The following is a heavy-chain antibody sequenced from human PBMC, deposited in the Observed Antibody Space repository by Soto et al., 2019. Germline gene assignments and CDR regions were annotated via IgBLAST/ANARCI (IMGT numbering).Heavy chain of an antibody. J-gene: IGHJ6*02. CDR3: AASIFYYGMDV. V-gene: IGHV3-23*01. CDR1: DFTFDGHG. Sequence: GGSLRLSCAASDFTFDGHGMSWVRQAPGKGPEWVSTISPEGFNTHYADSVRGRFPISRDNSRNTVDLHMSSLRAEDTAIYYCAASIFYYGMDVCGQGSTVIVSS. CDR2: ISPEGFNT.